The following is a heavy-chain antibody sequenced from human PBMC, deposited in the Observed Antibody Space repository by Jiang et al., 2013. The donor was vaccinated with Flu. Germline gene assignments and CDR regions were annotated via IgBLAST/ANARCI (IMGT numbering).Heavy chain of an antibody. D-gene: IGHD3-10*01. J-gene: IGHJ4*02. CDR1: GYRFTNYW. CDR3: ARLGVYYGSGATDDS. Sequence: VKKPGDSLQISCKGSGYRFTNYWLGWVRQMPGKGLEWMGIIYPGDSDTRYSPSFQGQVTISADKSISTAYLQWNSLKASDTAIYYCARLGVYYGSGATDDSWGQGTLVTVSS. CDR2: IYPGDSDT. V-gene: IGHV5-51*01.